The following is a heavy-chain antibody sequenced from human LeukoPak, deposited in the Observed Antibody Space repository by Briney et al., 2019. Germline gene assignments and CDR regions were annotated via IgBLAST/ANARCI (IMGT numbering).Heavy chain of an antibody. CDR2: IYYSGST. J-gene: IGHJ4*02. V-gene: IGHV4-39*07. D-gene: IGHD6-19*01. Sequence: SETLSLTCTVSGGSISSSSYYWGWIRQPPGKGLEWIGSIYYSGSTYYNPSLKSRVTISVDTSKNQFSLKLSSVTAADTAVYYCARDRNSSGWYAEYYFDYWGQGTLVTVSS. CDR3: ARDRNSSGWYAEYYFDY. CDR1: GGSISSSSYY.